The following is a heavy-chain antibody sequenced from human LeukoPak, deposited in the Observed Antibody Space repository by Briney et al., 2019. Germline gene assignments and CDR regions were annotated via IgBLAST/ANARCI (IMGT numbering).Heavy chain of an antibody. V-gene: IGHV3-23*01. J-gene: IGHJ5*02. CDR1: GFTFSNYA. CDR2: ISGGGDST. CDR3: AKDLSHDEDPENWFDP. Sequence: GGSLRLSCAASGFTFSNYAMSWVRQAPGKGLEWVSVISGGGDSTYYADSVKGRFTISRDNSKNTLYLQMNSLRAEDTAVYYCAKDLSHDEDPENWFDPWGQGTLVTVSS. D-gene: IGHD1-14*01.